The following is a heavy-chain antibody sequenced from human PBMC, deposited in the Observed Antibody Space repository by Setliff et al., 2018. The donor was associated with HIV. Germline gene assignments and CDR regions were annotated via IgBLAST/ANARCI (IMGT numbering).Heavy chain of an antibody. J-gene: IGHJ4*02. CDR1: AASIRSHY. CDR3: ASGESYDILTDYTLDFDY. CDR2: IYYSGST. D-gene: IGHD3-9*01. Sequence: SETLSLTCTVSAASIRSHYWSWIRQPPGKGLEWIGSIYYSGSTYYNPSLKSRVTISVDTSKNQFSLKLTSVTAADTAVYYCASGESYDILTDYTLDFDYWGLGALVTVSS. V-gene: IGHV4-59*11.